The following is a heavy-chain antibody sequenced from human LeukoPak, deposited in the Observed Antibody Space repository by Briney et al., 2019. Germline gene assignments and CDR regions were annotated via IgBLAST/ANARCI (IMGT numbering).Heavy chain of an antibody. CDR1: GGSVSRGGYY. Sequence: SETLSLTCTVSGGSVSRGGYYWNWIRQHPGKGLEWIGFTSYSEGTYYNPSLMSRITISVDRSQNQFSLKMRDVTAADTAVYFCAAADWESFYFDSRGQGALVAVSS. CDR3: AAADWESFYFDS. D-gene: IGHD1-26*01. V-gene: IGHV4-31*03. J-gene: IGHJ4*02. CDR2: TSYSEGT.